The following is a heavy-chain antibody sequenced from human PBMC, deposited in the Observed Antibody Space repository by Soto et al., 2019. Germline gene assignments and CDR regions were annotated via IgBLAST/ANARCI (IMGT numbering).Heavy chain of an antibody. Sequence: SETLSLTCVVSGYSIGIASYWVWIRQPPGKGLEWIWSFFHSGTTYYNPSLESRVTISVDTSNKHFSLHLSSVTDEDTAVYYCARAFYGDYAAYDYGLDVWGQGTSVTVSS. CDR1: GYSIGIASY. V-gene: IGHV4-38-2*01. D-gene: IGHD4-17*01. CDR2: FFHSGTT. CDR3: ARAFYGDYAAYDYGLDV. J-gene: IGHJ6*02.